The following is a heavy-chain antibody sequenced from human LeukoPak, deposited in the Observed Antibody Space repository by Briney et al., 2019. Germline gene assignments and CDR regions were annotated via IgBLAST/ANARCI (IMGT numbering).Heavy chain of an antibody. CDR3: ATNPAATRGFDN. CDR2: INPDSGGT. J-gene: IGHJ4*02. V-gene: IGHV1-2*02. D-gene: IGHD2-2*01. CDR1: GYTFTAYY. Sequence: ASVKVSCKASGYTFTAYYMHWLRQAPGQGLEWMGWINPDSGGTKYAQRFQGRVTMTRDTSISTAYMEVSRLRSDDTAVYYCATNPAATRGFDNWGQGTLVTVSS.